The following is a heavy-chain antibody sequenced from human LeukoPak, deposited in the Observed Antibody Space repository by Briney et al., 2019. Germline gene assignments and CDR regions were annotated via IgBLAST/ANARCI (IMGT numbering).Heavy chain of an antibody. J-gene: IGHJ3*02. CDR3: ARAERIKIFGVVIRTDAFDI. D-gene: IGHD3-3*01. Sequence: ASVKVSCKASGYTFTSYGISWVRQAPGQGLEWVGWISAYNGNTNYAQKLQGRVTMTTDTSTSIAYMELRSLRSDDTDVYYCARAERIKIFGVVIRTDAFDIWGQGTMVTVSS. CDR1: GYTFTSYG. V-gene: IGHV1-18*01. CDR2: ISAYNGNT.